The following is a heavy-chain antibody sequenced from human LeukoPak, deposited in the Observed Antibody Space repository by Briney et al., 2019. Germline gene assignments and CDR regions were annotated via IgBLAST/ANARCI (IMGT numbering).Heavy chain of an antibody. Sequence: ASVKVSCKASGYTFTSYGISWVRQAPGQGLEWMGWISAYNGNTNYAQMLQGRVTMTTDTSTSTAYMELRSLRSDDTAVYYCARDREMSGYYYDSSGYYRETDYWGQGTLVTVSS. D-gene: IGHD3-22*01. V-gene: IGHV1-18*01. CDR3: ARDREMSGYYYDSSGYYRETDY. CDR1: GYTFTSYG. J-gene: IGHJ4*02. CDR2: ISAYNGNT.